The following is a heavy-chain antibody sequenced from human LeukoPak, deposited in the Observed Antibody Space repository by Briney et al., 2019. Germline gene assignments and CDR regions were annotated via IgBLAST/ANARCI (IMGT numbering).Heavy chain of an antibody. D-gene: IGHD3-10*01. Sequence: ASVKVSCKASGYTVTSYYMHWVRQAPGQGLEWMGIINPSGGSTSYAQKFQGRVTMTRDTSTSTVYMELSSLRSEDTAVYYCARVSRAYWFDPWGQGTLVTVSS. CDR3: ARVSRAYWFDP. CDR2: INPSGGST. CDR1: GYTVTSYY. V-gene: IGHV1-46*01. J-gene: IGHJ5*02.